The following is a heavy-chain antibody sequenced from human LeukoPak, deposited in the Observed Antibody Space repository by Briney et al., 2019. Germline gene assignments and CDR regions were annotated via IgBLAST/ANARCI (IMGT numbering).Heavy chain of an antibody. J-gene: IGHJ4*02. CDR1: GYTFTGYY. V-gene: IGHV1-2*02. Sequence: ASVTVSCKASGYTFTGYYMHWVRQAPGQGLEWMGWINPNSGGTNYAQKFQGRVTMTRDTSISTAYMELSRLRSDDTAVYYCARPPDYGDPAILDYWGQGTLVTVSS. CDR2: INPNSGGT. D-gene: IGHD4-17*01. CDR3: ARPPDYGDPAILDY.